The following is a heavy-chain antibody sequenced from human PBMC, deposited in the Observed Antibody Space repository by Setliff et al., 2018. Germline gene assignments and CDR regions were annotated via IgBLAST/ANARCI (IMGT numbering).Heavy chain of an antibody. Sequence: GGSLRLSCAASGFTFSNFGMNWVRQAPGKGLEWVSSISGSGTYTYTADSVKGRFTVSRDNFKNTVDLQMNSLRAEDTAVYYCARDWSNNYWAFDIWGLGTVVTVSS. CDR1: GFTFSNFG. D-gene: IGHD1-1*01. CDR3: ARDWSNNYWAFDI. J-gene: IGHJ3*02. CDR2: ISGSGTYT. V-gene: IGHV3-21*01.